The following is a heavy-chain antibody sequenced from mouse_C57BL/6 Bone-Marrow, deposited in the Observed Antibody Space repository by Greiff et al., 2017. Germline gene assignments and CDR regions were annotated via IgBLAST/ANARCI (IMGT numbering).Heavy chain of an antibody. V-gene: IGHV1-47*01. J-gene: IGHJ2*01. CDR3: ARGGNYGGYNFSY. Sequence: QVQLQQPGAELVKPGASVKMSCKASGYTFTTYPIAWMKQNHGQSLEWIGNFHPYNDDTKYNEKFKGKATLTVETSSSTVYLELSRLTSDDSAVYYCARGGNYGGYNFSYWGQGTTLTVSS. D-gene: IGHD2-1*01. CDR2: FHPYNDDT. CDR1: GYTFTTYP.